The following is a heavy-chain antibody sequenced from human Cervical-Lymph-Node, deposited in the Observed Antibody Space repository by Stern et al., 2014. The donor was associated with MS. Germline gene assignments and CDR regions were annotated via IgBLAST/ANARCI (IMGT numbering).Heavy chain of an antibody. CDR3: ARESDPRDSNGWYFYDY. CDR1: GFTFHRYG. V-gene: IGHV3-33*01. D-gene: IGHD6-19*01. Sequence: MQLVESGGGVVQPGRSLRLSCAASGFTFHRYGMHWVRQAPGQGLEWVAVIGAAGNNKYYVDSVEGRFIISRDNSKNTVFLQMNSLRAEDTAVYYCARESDPRDSNGWYFYDYWGQGTLVTVSS. CDR2: IGAAGNNK. J-gene: IGHJ4*02.